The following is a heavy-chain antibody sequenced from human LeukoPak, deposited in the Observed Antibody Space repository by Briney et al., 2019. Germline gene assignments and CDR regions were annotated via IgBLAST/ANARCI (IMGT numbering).Heavy chain of an antibody. CDR2: IYPGGTT. D-gene: IGHD3-10*01. J-gene: IGHJ6*02. Sequence: GGSLRLSCAASGITVSSNYMSWVRQAPGKGLERVSVIYPGGTTSYADSMKGRLTISRHNSKNTVYLQMNSLRAEDTAVYYCATSYGSGSYYNPPRVWGQGATVIVSS. V-gene: IGHV3-53*04. CDR1: GITVSSNY. CDR3: ATSYGSGSYYNPPRV.